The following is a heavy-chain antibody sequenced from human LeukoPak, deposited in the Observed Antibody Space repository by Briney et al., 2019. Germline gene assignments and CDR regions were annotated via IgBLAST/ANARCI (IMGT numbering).Heavy chain of an antibody. Sequence: PGGSLRLSCAASGFTFSSHTINWVRQAPGKGLEWVSSISGSSSYIYYADSVKGRFTISRDNAKNSLYLQMNSLRAEDTAVYYCARWVVAATPNTFDIWGQGTMVTVSS. D-gene: IGHD2-15*01. CDR3: ARWVVAATPNTFDI. V-gene: IGHV3-21*01. CDR2: ISGSSSYI. CDR1: GFTFSSHT. J-gene: IGHJ3*02.